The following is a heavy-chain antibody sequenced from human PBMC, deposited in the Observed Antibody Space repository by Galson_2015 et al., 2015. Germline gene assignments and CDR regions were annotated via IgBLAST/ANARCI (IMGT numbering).Heavy chain of an antibody. CDR1: GYTFTSYG. Sequence: SVKVSCKASGYTFTSYGISWVRQAPGQGLEWMGWISAYNGNTNYAQKLQGRVTMTTDTSTSTAYMELSSLRSEDTAVYYCARGVGYYYDSSGYLVDYWGQGTLVTVSS. J-gene: IGHJ4*02. V-gene: IGHV1-18*04. CDR3: ARGVGYYYDSSGYLVDY. CDR2: ISAYNGNT. D-gene: IGHD3-22*01.